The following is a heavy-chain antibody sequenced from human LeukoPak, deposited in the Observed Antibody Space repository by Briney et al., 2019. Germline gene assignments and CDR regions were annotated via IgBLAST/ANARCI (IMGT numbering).Heavy chain of an antibody. D-gene: IGHD6-19*01. J-gene: IGHJ4*02. Sequence: SKTLSLTCTVSGVSISSDSYYWAWIRQPPGKGLEWIASIYYSGSTYYNLSLKSRVTISVDTSRNQFSLKLSSVTAADTAVYYCASLAVAGLSEGYWGQGTLVIVSS. V-gene: IGHV4-39*01. CDR3: ASLAVAGLSEGY. CDR1: GVSISSDSYY. CDR2: IYYSGST.